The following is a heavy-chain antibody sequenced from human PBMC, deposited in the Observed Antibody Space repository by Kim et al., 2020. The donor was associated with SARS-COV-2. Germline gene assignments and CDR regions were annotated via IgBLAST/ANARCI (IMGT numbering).Heavy chain of an antibody. Sequence: AQKLQGRVTMTTDTSTSTAYMELRSLRSDDTAVYYCARDDYYDSSGPETWGQGTLVTVSS. CDR3: ARDDYYDSSGPET. J-gene: IGHJ5*02. D-gene: IGHD3-22*01. V-gene: IGHV1-18*01.